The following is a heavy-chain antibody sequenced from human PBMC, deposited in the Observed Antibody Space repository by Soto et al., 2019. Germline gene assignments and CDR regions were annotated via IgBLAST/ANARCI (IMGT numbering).Heavy chain of an antibody. D-gene: IGHD3-10*01. J-gene: IGHJ5*02. CDR3: ARGAWCGELSWLXP. CDR1: GGSISSGGYY. Sequence: SETLSLTCTVSGGSISSGGYYWSWIRQHPGKGLEWIGYIYYSGSTKYNPSLKSRVTISVDTSKNQLSLKLSSVTAADTAVYYCARGAWCGELSWLXPWGQGTLVTVSS. CDR2: IYYSGST. V-gene: IGHV4-61*08.